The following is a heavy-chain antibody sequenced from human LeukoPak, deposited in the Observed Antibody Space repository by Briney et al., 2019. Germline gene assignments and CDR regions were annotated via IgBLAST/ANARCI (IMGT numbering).Heavy chain of an antibody. CDR3: AELRGNYYYYYMDV. Sequence: SETLSLTCTVSGRSISSSSYYWGWIRQPPGNGLEWIGSIYYSGSTYYNPSLKSRVTISVDTSKNQFSLRLSSVTAADTAVYYCAELRGNYYYYYMDVWGKGTTVTVSS. J-gene: IGHJ6*03. V-gene: IGHV4-39*01. D-gene: IGHD1-7*01. CDR2: IYYSGST. CDR1: GRSISSSSYY.